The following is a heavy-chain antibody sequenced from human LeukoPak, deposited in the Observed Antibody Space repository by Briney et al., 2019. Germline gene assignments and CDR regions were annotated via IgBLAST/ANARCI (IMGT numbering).Heavy chain of an antibody. D-gene: IGHD2-2*01. CDR3: ARRRLGLYCSSTSCCLTQLLGGNYYMDV. CDR2: INHSGST. CDR1: GGSFSGYY. Sequence: SETLSLTCAVYGGSFSGYYWSWIRQPPGKGLEWIGEINHSGSTNYNPSLKSRVTISVDTSKNQFSLKLSSVTAADTAVYYCARRRLGLYCSSTSCCLTQLLGGNYYMDVWGKGTTVTISS. J-gene: IGHJ6*03. V-gene: IGHV4-34*01.